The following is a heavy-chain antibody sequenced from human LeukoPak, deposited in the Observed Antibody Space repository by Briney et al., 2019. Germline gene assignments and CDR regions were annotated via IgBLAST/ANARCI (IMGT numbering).Heavy chain of an antibody. CDR1: GFTFSSYA. J-gene: IGHJ3*02. D-gene: IGHD3-22*01. CDR2: ISGSGGST. V-gene: IGHV3-23*01. Sequence: GGSLRLSCAASGFTFSSYAMSWVRQAPGKGLEWVSAISGSGGSTYYADSVKGRFTISRDNSKNTLYLQMNSLRAEDTAVYYCADSSGYYDAFDIWGQGTMVTASS. CDR3: ADSSGYYDAFDI.